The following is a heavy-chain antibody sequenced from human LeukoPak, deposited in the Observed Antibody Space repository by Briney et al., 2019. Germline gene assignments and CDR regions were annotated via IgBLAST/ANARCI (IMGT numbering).Heavy chain of an antibody. J-gene: IGHJ6*02. CDR1: TYSFSTYW. V-gene: IGHV5-51*01. CDR3: ARQTGYHYGMDV. CDR2: IYPDDSDT. Sequence: GESLKLSCKGSTYSFSTYWIGWVRQMPGRGLEWMGVIYPDDSDTRYNPSFEGQVTISVDKSIGTAYLQWSSLRSSDTAIYCCARQTGYHYGMDVWGQGTTVTVSS.